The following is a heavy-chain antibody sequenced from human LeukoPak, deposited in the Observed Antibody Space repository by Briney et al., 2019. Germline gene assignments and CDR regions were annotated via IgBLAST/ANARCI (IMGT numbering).Heavy chain of an antibody. CDR3: AREGSYSGSGSPPLDY. CDR1: GDSFTGYY. Sequence: TSETLSLTCAVYGDSFTGYYWSWIRQPPGKGLEWIGEINHSGSTNYNPSLKSRVTISVDPSKNPFSLKLTSVTAADTAVYYCAREGSYSGSGSPPLDYWGQGTLVTVSS. D-gene: IGHD3-10*01. V-gene: IGHV4-34*01. CDR2: INHSGST. J-gene: IGHJ4*02.